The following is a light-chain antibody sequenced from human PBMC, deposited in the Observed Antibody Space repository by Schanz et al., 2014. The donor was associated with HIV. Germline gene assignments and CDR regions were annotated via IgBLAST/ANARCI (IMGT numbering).Light chain of an antibody. CDR1: SSNIGTYN. CDR3: ATLDDTLSGPV. Sequence: QSVLTQPPSTSGTPGQRVAISCSGSSSNIGTYNVNWYQQLPGTAPRLLIYTQDQRPSGVPDRFSGSKSGTSASLAISGLQSEDEAVYYCATLDDTLSGPVFGGGTKLTVL. CDR2: TQD. J-gene: IGLJ2*01. V-gene: IGLV1-44*01.